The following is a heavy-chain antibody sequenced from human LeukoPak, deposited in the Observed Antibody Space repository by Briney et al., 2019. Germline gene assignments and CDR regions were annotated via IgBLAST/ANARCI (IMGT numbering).Heavy chain of an antibody. J-gene: IGHJ6*02. Sequence: ASVKVSCKASGYTFTSYDINWVRQASGQGLEWMGWMNPNSGNTGYAQKFQGRVTMTRNTSISTAYMELSSLRSEETAVYYCAIPYSSGWYLNYYYYYGMDVWGQGTTVTVSS. CDR2: MNPNSGNT. CDR3: AIPYSSGWYLNYYYYYGMDV. V-gene: IGHV1-8*01. CDR1: GYTFTSYD. D-gene: IGHD6-19*01.